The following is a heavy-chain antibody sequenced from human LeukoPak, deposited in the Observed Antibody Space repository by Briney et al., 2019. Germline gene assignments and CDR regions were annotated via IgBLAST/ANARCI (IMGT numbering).Heavy chain of an antibody. CDR3: ARDPESSGWYGGYSFDY. CDR1: GYTLTNYG. V-gene: IGHV1-18*04. D-gene: IGHD6-19*01. Sequence: ALVKVSCKASGYTLTNYGISWVRQAPGQGLEWMGWISAYNVNTNYARKLQGRVTMTTDTSTSTAYLELRSLRSDDTAVYSCARDPESSGWYGGYSFDYWGQGTLVTVSS. CDR2: ISAYNVNT. J-gene: IGHJ4*02.